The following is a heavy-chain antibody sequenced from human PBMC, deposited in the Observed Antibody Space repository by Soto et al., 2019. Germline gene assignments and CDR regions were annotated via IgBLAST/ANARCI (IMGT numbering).Heavy chain of an antibody. D-gene: IGHD1-1*01. CDR1: GFSFSSYA. CDR2: ISGSGSPT. V-gene: IGHV3-23*01. J-gene: IGHJ5*02. Sequence: GGSLRLSCAASGFSFSSYAMTWVRQAPGRGLEWVSAISGSGSPTYYADSVKGRFTISRDNSKNTLYLQMDSLRAEDTAVYYCAREVGINNWFDPWGQGALVTVSS. CDR3: AREVGINNWFDP.